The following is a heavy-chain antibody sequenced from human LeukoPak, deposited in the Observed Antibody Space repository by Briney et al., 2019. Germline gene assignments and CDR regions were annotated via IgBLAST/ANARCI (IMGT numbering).Heavy chain of an antibody. CDR1: GFTFSTSA. V-gene: IGHV3-21*01. CDR3: ARDPERYLRTGHYDY. CDR2: IDYDGSHI. Sequence: GGSLILSCAGSGFTFSTSAMNWVRQVPGKGLEWVSSIDYDGSHIYYSASVKGRFSISRDNARDSVYLQMDSLRAEDTAVYYCARDPERYLRTGHYDYWGQGTLVIVSS. J-gene: IGHJ4*02. D-gene: IGHD3-10*02.